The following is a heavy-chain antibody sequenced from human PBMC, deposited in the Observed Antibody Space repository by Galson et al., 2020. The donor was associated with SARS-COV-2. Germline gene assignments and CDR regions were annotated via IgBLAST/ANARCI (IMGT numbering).Heavy chain of an antibody. CDR1: GFTFSSYS. Sequence: TGGSLRLSCAASGFTFSSYSMNWVRQAPGKGLEWVSYITRGSATKYYADSVKGRFTVSRDNAKNSVYLHMNNLRDEDTAVYYCATEAHDYWGHGTLVTGSS. J-gene: IGHJ4*01. V-gene: IGHV3-48*02. CDR2: ITRGSATK. CDR3: ATEAHDY.